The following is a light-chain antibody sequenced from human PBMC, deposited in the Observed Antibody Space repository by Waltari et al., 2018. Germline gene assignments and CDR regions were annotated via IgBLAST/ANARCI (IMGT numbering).Light chain of an antibody. J-gene: IGLJ2*01. CDR2: GND. CDR1: SSNIGSNS. V-gene: IGLV1-44*01. CDR3: EAWDDSLNGPV. Sequence: QSVLTQPPSASGTPGQRVTIFCSGRSSNIGSNSVNWYQQLPGTAPKLLMYGNDQWPSGVLARLSGSKSGTSASLAISGLQSEDDADYYCEAWDDSLNGPVFGGGTKLTVL.